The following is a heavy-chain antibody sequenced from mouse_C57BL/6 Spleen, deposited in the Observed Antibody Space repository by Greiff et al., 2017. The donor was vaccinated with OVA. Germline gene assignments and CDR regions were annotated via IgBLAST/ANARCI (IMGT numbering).Heavy chain of an antibody. J-gene: IGHJ1*03. Sequence: EVKVEESGPGLVKPSQSLSLTCSVTGCSITSGYYWNWIRQFPGNKLEWMGYISYDGSNNYNPSLKNRISITRDTSKNQFFLKLNSVTTEDTATYYCAREMERYFDVWGTGTTVTVSS. CDR2: ISYDGSN. V-gene: IGHV3-6*01. CDR3: AREMERYFDV. CDR1: GCSITSGYY.